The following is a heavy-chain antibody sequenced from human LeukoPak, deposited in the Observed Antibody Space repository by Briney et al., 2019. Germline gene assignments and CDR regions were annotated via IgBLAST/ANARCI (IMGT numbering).Heavy chain of an antibody. Sequence: SETLSLTCTVSGGSISSYYWSWIRQPPGKGLERIGYIYYSGSTNYNPSLKSRVTISVDTSKNQFSLKLSSVTAADTAVYYCVGGDFYYGMDVWGQGTTVTVSS. V-gene: IGHV4-59*08. CDR2: IYYSGST. CDR1: GGSISSYY. J-gene: IGHJ6*02. CDR3: VGGDFYYGMDV. D-gene: IGHD3-16*01.